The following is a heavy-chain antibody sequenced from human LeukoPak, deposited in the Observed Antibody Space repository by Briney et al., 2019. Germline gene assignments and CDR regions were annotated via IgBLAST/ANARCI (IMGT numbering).Heavy chain of an antibody. D-gene: IGHD6-6*01. J-gene: IGHJ6*03. Sequence: SETLSLTCTVSGGSISSYYWSWIRQPPGKGLEWIGYIYYSGSTNYNPSLKSRVTISVDTSKNRFSLKLSSVTAADTAVYYCARDNYWKEYSSSSGDYYYYYYMDVWGKGTTVTVSS. V-gene: IGHV4-59*12. CDR3: ARDNYWKEYSSSSGDYYYYYYMDV. CDR1: GGSISSYY. CDR2: IYYSGST.